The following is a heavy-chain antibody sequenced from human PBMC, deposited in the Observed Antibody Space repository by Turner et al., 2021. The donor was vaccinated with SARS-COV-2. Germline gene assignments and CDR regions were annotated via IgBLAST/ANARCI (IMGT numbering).Heavy chain of an antibody. CDR1: GGSVSSSSCY. CDR3: ARLMYTAIDYYGMDV. CDR2: IYYSRIT. V-gene: IGHV4-39*01. Sequence: VQLQEPGPGLVKPSETLSLNGTVSGGSVSSSSCYWGLIRPPPGKGLEWIGVIYYSRITNYNPSLKSPVTISADTSKNQFALKLISVTAADTAVYYCARLMYTAIDYYGMDVWGQGTTVTVSS. D-gene: IGHD5-18*01. J-gene: IGHJ6*02.